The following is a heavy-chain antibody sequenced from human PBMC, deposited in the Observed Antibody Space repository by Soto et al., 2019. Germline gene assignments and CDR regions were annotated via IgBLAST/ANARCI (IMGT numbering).Heavy chain of an antibody. CDR2: IVVGSGNT. V-gene: IGHV1-58*01. Sequence: GVSVKVSCKASGFTFTSSAVQWVRQARGQRLEWIGWIVVGSGNTNYAQKFQERVTITRDTSTSTAYMEVSSLRSEDTAVYYCARAAYYYDSSGYYPGDYWGQGSLVTVSS. J-gene: IGHJ4*02. D-gene: IGHD3-22*01. CDR3: ARAAYYYDSSGYYPGDY. CDR1: GFTFTSSA.